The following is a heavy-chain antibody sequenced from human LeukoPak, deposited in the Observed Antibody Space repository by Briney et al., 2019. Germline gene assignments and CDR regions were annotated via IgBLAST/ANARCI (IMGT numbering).Heavy chain of an antibody. CDR1: GFTFNNYA. V-gene: IGHV3-23*01. CDR3: AKDVVVVAAKGDYFDY. D-gene: IGHD2-15*01. J-gene: IGHJ4*02. CDR2: ISGNSGST. Sequence: GGSLRLSCAASGFTFNNYAMTWVRQAPGKGLEWVSGISGNSGSTYYADSVKGRFTISRDNSKNTMYLQMNSLRAEDAAVYYCAKDVVVVAAKGDYFDYWGQGTLVTVSS.